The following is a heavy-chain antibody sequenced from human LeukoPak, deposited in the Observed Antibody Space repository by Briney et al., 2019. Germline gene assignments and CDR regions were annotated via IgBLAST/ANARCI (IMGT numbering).Heavy chain of an antibody. V-gene: IGHV3-21*01. CDR2: ISSSSSYI. Sequence: TGGSLRLSCAASEFTFSGYSVNWVRQAPGKGLEWVSSISSSSSYIYYADSVKGRFTISRDNAKNSLYLQMNSLRAEDTAVYYCASDSSGLVDYWGQGTLVTVSS. D-gene: IGHD3-22*01. J-gene: IGHJ4*02. CDR3: ASDSSGLVDY. CDR1: EFTFSGYS.